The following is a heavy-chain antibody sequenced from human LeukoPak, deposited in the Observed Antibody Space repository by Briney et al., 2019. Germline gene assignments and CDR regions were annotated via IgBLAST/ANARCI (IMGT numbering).Heavy chain of an antibody. CDR2: IYPGDSDT. CDR3: ARLLQGVAGTWGY. CDR1: GYTFTTYW. D-gene: IGHD6-19*01. Sequence: GESLKISCKASGYTFTTYWIAWVRQLPGKGLEWMGMIYPGDSDTRYSPSFQGQITISVDKSISIAYLQWSSLKASDTAMYYCARLLQGVAGTWGYWGQGTLVTV. V-gene: IGHV5-51*01. J-gene: IGHJ4*02.